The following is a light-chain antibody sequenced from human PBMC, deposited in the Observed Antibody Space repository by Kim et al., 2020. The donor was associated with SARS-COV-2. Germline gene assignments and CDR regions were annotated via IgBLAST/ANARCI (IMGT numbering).Light chain of an antibody. CDR2: RNN. CDR3: AAWDDSLSGV. CDR1: RSNIGSNY. Sequence: GQGVTISCSRSRSNIGSNYVYWYPQLPGTAPKRLIYRNNQRPSGVPDRFSGSKAGTSASLDISGLRSEDEADYYCAAWDDSLSGVFGGGTKLTVL. V-gene: IGLV1-47*01. J-gene: IGLJ3*02.